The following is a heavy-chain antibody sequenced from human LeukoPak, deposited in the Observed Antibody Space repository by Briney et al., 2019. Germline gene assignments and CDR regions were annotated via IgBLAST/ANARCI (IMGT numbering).Heavy chain of an antibody. CDR3: ASPGGSGYDYALFDY. V-gene: IGHV4-38-2*01. J-gene: IGHJ4*02. CDR2: MYHTGTT. Sequence: SETLSLTCSVSGYSISSGYFWGWVRQPPGKGLEWIGSMYHTGTTYYNPSLKSRVSISIDTSRNQFSLRLSSVTAADTAIYFCASPGGSGYDYALFDYWGQGTLVAVSS. CDR1: GYSISSGYF. D-gene: IGHD5-12*01.